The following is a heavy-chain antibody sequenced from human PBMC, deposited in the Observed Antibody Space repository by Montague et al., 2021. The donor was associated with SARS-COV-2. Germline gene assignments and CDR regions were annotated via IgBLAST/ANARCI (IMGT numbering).Heavy chain of an antibody. V-gene: IGHV4-59*01. J-gene: IGHJ6*03. CDR3: ARVVADYAFWRGQYYYYYYMDV. Sequence: SETLSLTCTVSNVSINNYSRGWIRQPPGKGLEWIGYIYYSGSTNYNPSLKSRVTISVDTSKNQFSLKLSSVTAADTAVYSCARVVADYAFWRGQYYYYYYMDVWGQGTTVTVSS. D-gene: IGHD3-3*01. CDR1: NVSINNYS. CDR2: IYYSGST.